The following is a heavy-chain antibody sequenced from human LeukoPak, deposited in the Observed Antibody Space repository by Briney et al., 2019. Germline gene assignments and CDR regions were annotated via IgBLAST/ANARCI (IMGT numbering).Heavy chain of an antibody. CDR2: INAGNGNT. CDR1: GYTFTSYA. Sequence: ASVKVSCKASGYTFTSYAMHWVRQAPGQRLEWMGWINAGNGNTKYSQKFQGRVTITRDTSASTAYMELSSLRSEDTAVYYCARDRVVPAAPLLNAFDIWGQGTMVTVSS. D-gene: IGHD2-2*01. CDR3: ARDRVVPAAPLLNAFDI. J-gene: IGHJ3*02. V-gene: IGHV1-3*01.